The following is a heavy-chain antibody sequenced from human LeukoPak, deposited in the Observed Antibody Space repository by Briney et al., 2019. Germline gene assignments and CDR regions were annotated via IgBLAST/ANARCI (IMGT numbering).Heavy chain of an antibody. CDR1: GGSISSHY. Sequence: SETLSLTCTVSGGSISSHYWTWIRQPPGKGLEWIGCIYYSGSTNYNPSLKSRVTISVDTSKNQFSLKLSSVTAADTAVYYCARGAYLTYYFDYWGQGALVTVSS. CDR2: IYYSGST. J-gene: IGHJ4*02. CDR3: ARGAYLTYYFDY. V-gene: IGHV4-59*11.